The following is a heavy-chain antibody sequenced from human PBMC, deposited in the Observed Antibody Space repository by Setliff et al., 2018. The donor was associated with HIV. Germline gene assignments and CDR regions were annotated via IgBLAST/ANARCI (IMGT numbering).Heavy chain of an antibody. CDR1: GYTFIDNY. D-gene: IGHD1-1*01. Sequence: VSCKTSGYTFIDNYIHWVRQAPGQGLEWMAWINAYTGDTNYAQKFQGSVTVTRDTSISTAYMELSRLRSDDTAVYYCARDWKHVFDIWGQGTMVTVSS. CDR3: ARDWKHVFDI. V-gene: IGHV1-2*02. J-gene: IGHJ3*02. CDR2: INAYTGDT.